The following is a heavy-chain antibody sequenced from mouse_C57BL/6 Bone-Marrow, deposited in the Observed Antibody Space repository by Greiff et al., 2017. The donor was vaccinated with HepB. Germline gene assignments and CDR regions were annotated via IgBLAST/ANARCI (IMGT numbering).Heavy chain of an antibody. J-gene: IGHJ3*01. CDR3: ARSSLIYYYVSSYCCAY. V-gene: IGHV1-9*01. D-gene: IGHD1-1*01. CDR2: ILPGSGST. Sequence: VQLQQSGAELLKPGASVKLSCKATGYTFTGYWIEWVKQRPGHGLEWIGEILPGSGSTNYNEKFKVKATFTAETSSNTAFMQLSSLTTEDSTIYYCARSSLIYYYVSSYCCAYWGQGTLVTVSA. CDR1: GYTFTGYW.